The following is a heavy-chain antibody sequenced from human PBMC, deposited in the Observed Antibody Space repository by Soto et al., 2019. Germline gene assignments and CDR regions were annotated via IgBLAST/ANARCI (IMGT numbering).Heavy chain of an antibody. Sequence: GGSLRLSCAASGFTFSNAWMNWVRQAPGKGLEWVGRIKSKTDGGTTDYAAPVKGRFTISRDDSKNTLYLQMNSLKTEDTAVYYCTTAPPSSDWYFDAFDIWGQGTMVTVSS. D-gene: IGHD6-19*01. J-gene: IGHJ3*02. V-gene: IGHV3-15*07. CDR3: TTAPPSSDWYFDAFDI. CDR2: IKSKTDGGTT. CDR1: GFTFSNAW.